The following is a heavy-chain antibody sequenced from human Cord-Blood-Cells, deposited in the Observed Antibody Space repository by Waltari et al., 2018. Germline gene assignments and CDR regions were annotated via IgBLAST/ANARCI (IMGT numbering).Heavy chain of an antibody. CDR2: INHSGST. D-gene: IGHD6-19*01. V-gene: IGHV4-34*01. Sequence: QVQLQQWGAGLLKPSETLSLTCAVYGGSFSGYYWSWIRQPPGKGLEWIGEINHSGSTNYNPSLKSRVTISVDTSKNQFSLKLSSVTAADTAVYYCARVAGLLTYYFDYWGQGTLVTVSS. CDR3: ARVAGLLTYYFDY. CDR1: GGSFSGYY. J-gene: IGHJ4*02.